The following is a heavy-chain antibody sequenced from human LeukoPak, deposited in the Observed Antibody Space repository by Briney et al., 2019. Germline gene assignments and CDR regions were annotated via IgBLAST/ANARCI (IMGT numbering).Heavy chain of an antibody. CDR2: IKSIAAGAAT. D-gene: IGHD4-17*01. J-gene: IGHJ5*02. CDR3: TTYGDYEGLSDH. V-gene: IGHV3-15*01. CDR1: GFTFSDPW. Sequence: GGSLSLSCAASGFTFSDPWMSWVRQAPGKGLEWVGRIKSIAAGAATEYASAVQGRFTIPRDDSTNTLYLQIDSRKSEDTAVYYCTTYGDYEGLSDHWGQGTLVTVSS.